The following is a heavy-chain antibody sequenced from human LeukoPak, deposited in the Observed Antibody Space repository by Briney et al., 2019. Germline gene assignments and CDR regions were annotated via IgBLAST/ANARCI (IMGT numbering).Heavy chain of an antibody. J-gene: IGHJ4*02. CDR3: AILRGTVTASDY. V-gene: IGHV3-74*01. CDR1: GFTFSSYW. Sequence: PGGSLRLSCAASGFTFSSYWMHWVRQAPGKGLVWVPHINNDGSSTTYADSVEGRFATSRDNAKNTLYLQMNSLRVEDTAVYYCAILRGTVTASDYWGQGTLVTVSS. CDR2: INNDGSST. D-gene: IGHD4-11*01.